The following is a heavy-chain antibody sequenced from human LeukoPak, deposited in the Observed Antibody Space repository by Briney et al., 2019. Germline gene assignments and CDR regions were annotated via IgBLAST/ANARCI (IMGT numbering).Heavy chain of an antibody. D-gene: IGHD3-22*01. Sequence: GGSLRLSCAASGFTFSSYWMSWVRQAPGKGLEWVANIKQDGSEKYYVDSVKGRFTISRDNSKNTLYLQMNSLRAEDTAVYYCARGPLEYYDSPGPFDYWGQGTLVTVSS. CDR3: ARGPLEYYDSPGPFDY. J-gene: IGHJ4*02. V-gene: IGHV3-7*01. CDR1: GFTFSSYW. CDR2: IKQDGSEK.